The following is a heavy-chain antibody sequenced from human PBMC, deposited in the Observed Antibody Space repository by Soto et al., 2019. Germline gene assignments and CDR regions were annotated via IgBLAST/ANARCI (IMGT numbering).Heavy chain of an antibody. CDR3: ARRGSRSYYDY. J-gene: IGHJ4*02. D-gene: IGHD3-10*01. Sequence: GGSLRLSCAASGFTFSSYAMRWVRQAPVKGLEWVSAISGSGGSTYYADSVKGRFTISRDNSKNTLYLQMNSLRAEDTAVYYCARRGSRSYYDYWGQRSLVTVSS. CDR2: ISGSGGST. V-gene: IGHV3-23*01. CDR1: GFTFSSYA.